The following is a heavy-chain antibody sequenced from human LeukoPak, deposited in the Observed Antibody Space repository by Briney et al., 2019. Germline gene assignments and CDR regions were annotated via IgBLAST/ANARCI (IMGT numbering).Heavy chain of an antibody. V-gene: IGHV4-34*01. CDR1: GGSFSGYY. D-gene: IGHD5-12*01. CDR2: INHSGST. J-gene: IGHJ4*02. CDR3: ARGYSGYDDLGYRGIDY. Sequence: SETLSLTCAVYGGSFSGYYWSWIRQPPGKGLEWIGEINHSGSTNYNPSLKSRVTISVDTSKNQFSLKLSSVTAADTAVYYCARGYSGYDDLGYRGIDYWGQGTLVTVSS.